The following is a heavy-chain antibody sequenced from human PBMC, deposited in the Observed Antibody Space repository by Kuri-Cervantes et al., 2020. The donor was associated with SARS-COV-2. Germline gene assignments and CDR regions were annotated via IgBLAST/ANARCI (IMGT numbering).Heavy chain of an antibody. CDR1: EFTFSTSR. J-gene: IGHJ5*02. CDR2: ISSSSSYI. V-gene: IGHV3-21*01. Sequence: GGSLRLSCAASEFTFSTSRMTWVRQAPGKGLEWVSSISSSSSYIYYADSVKGRFTISRDNAKNSLYLQMNSLRAEDTAVYYCARDLDGDWWFDPWGQGTRVTGYS. CDR3: ARDLDGDWWFDP. D-gene: IGHD4-17*01.